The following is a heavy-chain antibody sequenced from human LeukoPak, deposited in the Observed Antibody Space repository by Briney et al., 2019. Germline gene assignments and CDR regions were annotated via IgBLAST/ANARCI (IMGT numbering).Heavy chain of an antibody. CDR1: GYTFTSHA. Sequence: ASVMVSCKASGYTFTSHALHWVRQAPGESLEWMAWINGATGQTQYSQKFQARVTLTRDTSANTAYMELSSLRSEDTALYYCARSIIIVPNTSYYYYYMDVWGQGTTVTVSS. D-gene: IGHD2/OR15-2a*01. V-gene: IGHV1-3*01. CDR2: INGATGQT. J-gene: IGHJ6*02. CDR3: ARSIIIVPNTSYYYYYMDV.